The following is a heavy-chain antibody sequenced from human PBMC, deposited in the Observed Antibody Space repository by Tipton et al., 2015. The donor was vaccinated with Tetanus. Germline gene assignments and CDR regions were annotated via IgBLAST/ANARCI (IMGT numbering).Heavy chain of an antibody. J-gene: IGHJ4*02. V-gene: IGHV5-51*01. CDR1: GYNFGIYW. CDR3: ARLHLRTFASSSGY. CDR2: IYPGDSDT. D-gene: IGHD6-6*01. Sequence: QSGAEVKKPGESLKISCKGSGYNFGIYWLAWVRQMPGKGLEWMGIIYPGDSDTRYSPSFEGQVTISVDKSMATAYLQWSSLKAPDTAMYYCARLHLRTFASSSGYWGQGSLVTVSS.